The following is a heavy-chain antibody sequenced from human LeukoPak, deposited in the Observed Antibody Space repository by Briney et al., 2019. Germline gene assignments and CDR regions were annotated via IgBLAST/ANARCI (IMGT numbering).Heavy chain of an antibody. V-gene: IGHV1-69*04. CDR2: IIPILGIA. CDR1: GGTFSSYA. J-gene: IGHJ6*02. Sequence: SVKVSCKASGGTFSSYAISWVRQAPGQGPEWMGRIIPILGIANYAQKFQGRVTITADKSTSTAYMELSSLRSEDTAVYYCARDDYYGMDVWGQGTTVTVSS. CDR3: ARDDYYGMDV.